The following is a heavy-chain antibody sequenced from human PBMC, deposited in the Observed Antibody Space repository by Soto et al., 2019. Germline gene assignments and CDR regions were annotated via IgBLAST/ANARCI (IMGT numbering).Heavy chain of an antibody. CDR2: IYYSGST. Sequence: SETLSLICTVSGGSVSSGSYYWSWIRQPPGKGLEWIGYIYYSGSTNYNPSLKSRVTISVDTSKNQFSLKLSSVTAADTAVYYCARESSYYDSSGYSSWGQGTLVTVSS. CDR3: ARESSYYDSSGYSS. J-gene: IGHJ5*02. CDR1: GGSVSSGSYY. D-gene: IGHD3-22*01. V-gene: IGHV4-61*01.